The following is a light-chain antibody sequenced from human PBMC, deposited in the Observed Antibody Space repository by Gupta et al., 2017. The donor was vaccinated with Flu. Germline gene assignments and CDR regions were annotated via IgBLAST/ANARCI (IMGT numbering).Light chain of an antibody. V-gene: IGKV1-39*01. CDR1: QSISSY. J-gene: IGKJ4*01. CDR2: AAS. Sequence: DIQMTQSPFSVSGSVGDRVTITCRASQSISSYLNWYQQKPGKAPKLLTYAASSLQSGGPSRFSGSGSGTDFTLTISSLQPEDFATYYFQQNYSTPRGTFGGGTKVEIK. CDR3: QQNYSTPRGT.